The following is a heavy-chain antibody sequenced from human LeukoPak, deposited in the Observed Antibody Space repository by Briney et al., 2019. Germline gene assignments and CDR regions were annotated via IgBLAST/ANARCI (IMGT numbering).Heavy chain of an antibody. J-gene: IGHJ4*02. CDR1: GASFSDFY. CDR3: ARGHIAAAGTAFDY. D-gene: IGHD6-13*01. Sequence: SETLSLTCAVYGASFSDFYWSWIRQPPGMGLEWIGEINHSGSTNHNPSLKSRLTISVDTSKNQLSLKLSSVTAADTAVYYCARGHIAAAGTAFDYWGQGTLVTVSS. CDR2: INHSGST. V-gene: IGHV4-34*01.